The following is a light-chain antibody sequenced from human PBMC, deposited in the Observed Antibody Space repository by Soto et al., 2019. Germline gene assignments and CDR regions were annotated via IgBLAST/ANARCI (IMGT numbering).Light chain of an antibody. J-gene: IGLJ1*01. V-gene: IGLV2-8*01. CDR1: SGDVGGYNY. CDR2: EVN. CDR3: SSYAGSNNFV. Sequence: QSALTQPPSTSGSPGQSVTISCTGTSGDVGGYNYVSWYQQYPGSAPRLMICEVNKRPSGVPDRFSGSKSGNTVSLTVSGLQAEDDADYYCSSYAGSNNFVFGTGTKVTVL.